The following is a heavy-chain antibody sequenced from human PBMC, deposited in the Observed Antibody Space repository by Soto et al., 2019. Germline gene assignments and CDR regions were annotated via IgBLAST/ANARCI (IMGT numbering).Heavy chain of an antibody. D-gene: IGHD3-16*02. CDR2: INAGNGNT. CDR1: GYTFTSYA. J-gene: IGHJ6*03. CDR3: ARDLSVITFGGVIVPSALYYMDV. V-gene: IGHV1-3*01. Sequence: ASVKVSCKASGYTFTSYAIHWVRQAPGQRLEWIGWINAGNGNTKYSQKFQGRVTITRDTSASTAYMELSSLRSEDTAVYYCARDLSVITFGGVIVPSALYYMDVWGKGTTVTVSS.